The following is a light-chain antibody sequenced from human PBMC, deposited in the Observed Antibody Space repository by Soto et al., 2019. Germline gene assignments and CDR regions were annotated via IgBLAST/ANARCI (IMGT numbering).Light chain of an antibody. CDR3: QQRSNWPPGVT. CDR1: QSVSSY. J-gene: IGKJ3*01. CDR2: DAS. V-gene: IGKV3-11*01. Sequence: EIVLTQSPATLSLSPGERATRSCRASQSVSSYLAWYQQKPGQAPRLLIYDASNRATGIPARFSGSGSGTDFTLTISSLEPEDFAVYYCQQRSNWPPGVTFGPGTKVDIQ.